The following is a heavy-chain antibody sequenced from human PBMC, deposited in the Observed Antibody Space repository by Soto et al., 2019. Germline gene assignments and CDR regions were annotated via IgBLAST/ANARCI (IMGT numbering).Heavy chain of an antibody. Sequence: SETLSLTCTVSGGSISSSSYYWGWIRQPPGKGLEWIGSIYYSGSTYYNPCPKSRVTISVDTSKNQFSLKLSSVTAADTAVYYCARRDRPETTVTRVGAFDIWGQGTMVTVSS. D-gene: IGHD4-17*01. CDR2: IYYSGST. CDR3: ARRDRPETTVTRVGAFDI. CDR1: GGSISSSSYY. J-gene: IGHJ3*02. V-gene: IGHV4-39*01.